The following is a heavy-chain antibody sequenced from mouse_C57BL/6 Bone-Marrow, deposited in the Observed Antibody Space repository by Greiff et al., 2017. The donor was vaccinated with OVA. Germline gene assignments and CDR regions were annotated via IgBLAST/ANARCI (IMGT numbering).Heavy chain of an antibody. V-gene: IGHV1-81*01. CDR1: GYTFTSYG. Sequence: QVHVKQSGAELARPGASVKLSCKASGYTFTSYGISWVKQRTGQGLEWIGEIYPRSGNTYYNEKFKGKATLTADKSSSTAYMELRSLTSEDSAVYFCAIIYYGNYVPYWYFDVWGTGTTVTVSS. J-gene: IGHJ1*03. CDR2: IYPRSGNT. D-gene: IGHD2-1*01. CDR3: AIIYYGNYVPYWYFDV.